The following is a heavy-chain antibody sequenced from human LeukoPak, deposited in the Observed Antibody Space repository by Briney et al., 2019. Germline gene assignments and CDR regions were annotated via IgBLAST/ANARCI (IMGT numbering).Heavy chain of an antibody. Sequence: PSETLSLTCAVYGGSFSGYYWSWTRQPPGKGLEWIGEINHSGSTNYNPSLKSRVTISVDTSKNQFSLKLSSVTAADTAVYYCARGRGRDGYNPLDYWGQGTLVTVSS. CDR1: GGSFSGYY. CDR3: ARGRGRDGYNPLDY. CDR2: INHSGST. J-gene: IGHJ4*02. V-gene: IGHV4-34*01. D-gene: IGHD5-24*01.